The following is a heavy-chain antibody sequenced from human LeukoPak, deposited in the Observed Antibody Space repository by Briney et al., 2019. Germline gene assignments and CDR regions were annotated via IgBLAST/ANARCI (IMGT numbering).Heavy chain of an antibody. J-gene: IGHJ4*02. V-gene: IGHV1-69*04. CDR2: IIPILGIA. Sequence: SVKVSCKASGGTFSSYTISWVRQAPGQGLEWMGRIIPILGIANYAQKFQGRVTITADKSTSTAYMELSSLRCEDTAVYYCARERGVYYDSSGYFDYWGQGTLVTVSS. D-gene: IGHD3-22*01. CDR3: ARERGVYYDSSGYFDY. CDR1: GGTFSSYT.